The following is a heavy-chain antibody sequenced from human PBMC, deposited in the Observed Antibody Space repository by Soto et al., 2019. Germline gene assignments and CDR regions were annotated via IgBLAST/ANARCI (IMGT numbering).Heavy chain of an antibody. Sequence: QVQLVQSGVEVKKPGASVKVSCKASGYTFISHGISWVRQAPGQGLEWMGWISGKNGNTNYAQKLQGRVPLTTDTSTRTAYMELSRLRSDDTAVYYCARVSSSIVVVPDYGMDVWGQGTTVTVSS. CDR1: GYTFISHG. D-gene: IGHD2-15*01. J-gene: IGHJ6*02. CDR2: ISGKNGNT. CDR3: ARVSSSIVVVPDYGMDV. V-gene: IGHV1-18*04.